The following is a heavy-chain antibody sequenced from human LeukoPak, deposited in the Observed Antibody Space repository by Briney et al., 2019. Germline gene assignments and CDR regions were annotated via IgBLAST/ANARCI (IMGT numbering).Heavy chain of an antibody. CDR2: INPNSGGT. Sequence: ASVKVSCKASGYTFTGYYMHWVRQAPGQGLEWMGWINPNSGGTNYAQKFQGRVTMTRDTSISTAYMELSRLRPDDTAVYYCARDFRAVGAIRDDYWGQGTLVTVSS. V-gene: IGHV1-2*02. CDR3: ARDFRAVGAIRDDY. J-gene: IGHJ4*02. CDR1: GYTFTGYY. D-gene: IGHD1-26*01.